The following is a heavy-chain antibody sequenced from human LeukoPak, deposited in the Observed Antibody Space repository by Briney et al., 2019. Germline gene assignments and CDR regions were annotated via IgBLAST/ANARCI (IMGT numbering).Heavy chain of an antibody. CDR2: ISSSSSYI. V-gene: IGHV3-21*01. J-gene: IGHJ3*02. CDR3: ARGNHYDYVWGSYRYPLGAFDI. CDR1: GFTFSSYS. D-gene: IGHD3-16*02. Sequence: GGSLRLSCAASGFTFSSYSMNWVRQAPGKGLEWVSSISSSSSYIYYADSVKGRFTISRDNAKNSLYLQMNSLRAEDTAVYYCARGNHYDYVWGSYRYPLGAFDIWGQGTMVTVSS.